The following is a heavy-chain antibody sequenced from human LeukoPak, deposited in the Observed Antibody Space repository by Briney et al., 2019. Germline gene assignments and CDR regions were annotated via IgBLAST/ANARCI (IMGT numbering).Heavy chain of an antibody. D-gene: IGHD2-21*01. CDR3: ATSNDAKIAPFDH. Sequence: PSETLSLTCTVSGGSISSHYWSWIRQPPGKGLEWVANIKQDGSEKYYVDSVKGRFTISRDNAKNSLYLQMNSLRAEDTAVYYCATSNDAKIAPFDHWGQGAPVTVSS. CDR1: GGSISSHY. CDR2: IKQDGSEK. V-gene: IGHV3-7*03. J-gene: IGHJ4*02.